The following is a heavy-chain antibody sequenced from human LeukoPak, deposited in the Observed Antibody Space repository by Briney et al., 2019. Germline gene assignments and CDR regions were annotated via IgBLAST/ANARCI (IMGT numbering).Heavy chain of an antibody. V-gene: IGHV3-30*18. D-gene: IGHD3-10*01. CDR2: ISYDGSNT. Sequence: GGSLRLSCAASGFTFNNYGMHWVRQAPGKGLEWVAIISYDGSNTYYADSVKGRFTISRDSSKNTLYLQMNSLRAEDTAVYYCANENYYGSGSYADHWGQGTLVTVSS. J-gene: IGHJ4*02. CDR3: ANENYYGSGSYADH. CDR1: GFTFNNYG.